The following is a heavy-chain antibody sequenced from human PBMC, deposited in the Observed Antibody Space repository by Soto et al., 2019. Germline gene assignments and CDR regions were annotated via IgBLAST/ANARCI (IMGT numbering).Heavy chain of an antibody. V-gene: IGHV3-33*01. CDR1: GFTFSSYG. Sequence: QVQLVESGGGVVQPGRSLRLSCAASGFTFSSYGMHWVRLAPGKGLEWVAVIWYDGSNKYYADSVKGRFTISRDNSKNTLYLQMNSLRAEDTAVYYCARAQWFGELSAFDIWGQGTMVTVSS. D-gene: IGHD3-10*01. CDR2: IWYDGSNK. J-gene: IGHJ3*02. CDR3: ARAQWFGELSAFDI.